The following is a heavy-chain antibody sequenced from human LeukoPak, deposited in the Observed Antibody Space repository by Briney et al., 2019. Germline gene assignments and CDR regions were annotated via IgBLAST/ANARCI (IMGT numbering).Heavy chain of an antibody. CDR2: ISSSSSYI. CDR1: GFTFSSYS. V-gene: IGHV3-21*01. CDR3: ARVSGYDPYYLDY. D-gene: IGHD5-12*01. J-gene: IGHJ4*02. Sequence: KPGGSLRLSCAASGFTFSSYSMNWVRQAPGKGLEWVSSISSSSSYIYYADSVKGRFTISRDNAKNSLYLQMNSLRAEDTAVYYCARVSGYDPYYLDYWGQGTLVTVSS.